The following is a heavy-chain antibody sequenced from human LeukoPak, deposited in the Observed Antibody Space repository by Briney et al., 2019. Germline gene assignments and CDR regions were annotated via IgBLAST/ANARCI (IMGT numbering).Heavy chain of an antibody. CDR3: ARGDGRDGYKGRLDY. D-gene: IGHD5-24*01. J-gene: IGHJ4*02. V-gene: IGHV4-34*01. CDR1: GGSFSGYY. Sequence: SETLSLTCAVYGGSFSGYYWSWIRQPPGKGLEWIGEINHSGSTNYNPSLKSRVTISVDTSKNEFSLKLSSVTAADTAVYYCARGDGRDGYKGRLDYWGQGTLVTVSS. CDR2: INHSGST.